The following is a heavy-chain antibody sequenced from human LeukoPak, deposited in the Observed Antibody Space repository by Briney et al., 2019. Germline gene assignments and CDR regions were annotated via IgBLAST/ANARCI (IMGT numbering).Heavy chain of an antibody. Sequence: SQTLSLTYTVSGGSISSGDYYWSWIRQPPGKGLEWIGYIYYSGSTYYNPSLKSRVTISVDTSKNQFSLKLSSVTAADTAVYYCARETAAAGDYCYGMDVWGQGTTVTVSS. D-gene: IGHD6-13*01. CDR1: GGSISSGDYY. CDR2: IYYSGST. CDR3: ARETAAAGDYCYGMDV. J-gene: IGHJ6*02. V-gene: IGHV4-30-4*01.